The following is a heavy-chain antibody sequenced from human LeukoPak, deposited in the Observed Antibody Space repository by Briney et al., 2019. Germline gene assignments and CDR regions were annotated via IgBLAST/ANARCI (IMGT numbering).Heavy chain of an antibody. V-gene: IGHV3-23*01. Sequence: PGGSLRLSCAASGFTFSSYAMSWVRQAPGKGLEWVSAISGSGGSTYYAYSVKGRFTISRDNSKNMLYLQMNSLRAEDTAVYYCAKDRLVATTRVDYFDYWGQGTLVTVSS. CDR1: GFTFSSYA. CDR2: ISGSGGST. CDR3: AKDRLVATTRVDYFDY. D-gene: IGHD5-12*01. J-gene: IGHJ4*02.